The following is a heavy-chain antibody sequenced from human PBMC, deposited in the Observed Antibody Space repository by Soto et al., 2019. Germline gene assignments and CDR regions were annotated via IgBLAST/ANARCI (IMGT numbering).Heavy chain of an antibody. CDR2: IYYSGST. D-gene: IGHD2-15*01. CDR3: ASLSRVVVAAAAEYFQH. J-gene: IGHJ1*01. Sequence: HSETLSLTCTVSGGSISSYYWSWIRQPPGKGLEWIGYIYYSGSTNYNPSLKSRVTISVDTSKNQFSLKLSSVTAADTAVYYCASLSRVVVAAAAEYFQHWGQGTLVTVSS. CDR1: GGSISSYY. V-gene: IGHV4-59*01.